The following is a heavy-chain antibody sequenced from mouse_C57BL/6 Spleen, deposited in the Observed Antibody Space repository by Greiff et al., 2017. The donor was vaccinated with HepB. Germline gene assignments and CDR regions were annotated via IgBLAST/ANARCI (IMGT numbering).Heavy chain of an antibody. CDR2: IYPGDGDT. CDR3: AKEGNYYGGSFYYFDY. Sequence: VKLQESGPELVKPGASVKISCKASGYAFSSSWMNWVKQRPGKGLEWIGRIYPGDGDTNYNGKFKGKATLTADKSSSTAYMQLSSLTSEDSAVYFCAKEGNYYGGSFYYFDYWGQGTTLTVSS. V-gene: IGHV1-82*01. J-gene: IGHJ2*01. D-gene: IGHD1-1*01. CDR1: GYAFSSSW.